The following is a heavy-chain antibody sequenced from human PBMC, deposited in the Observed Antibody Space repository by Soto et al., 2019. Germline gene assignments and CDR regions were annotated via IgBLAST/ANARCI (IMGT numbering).Heavy chain of an antibody. CDR1: GYTFTGYY. D-gene: IGHD3-3*01. V-gene: IGHV1-2*04. Sequence: ASVKVSCKASGYTFTGYYMHWVRQAPGQGLEWMGWINPNSGGTNYAQKFQGWVTMTRDTSISTAYMELSRLRSDDTAVYYFARDSPYYDFWSGYYNHGMDVWGQGTTVTVSS. J-gene: IGHJ6*02. CDR2: INPNSGGT. CDR3: ARDSPYYDFWSGYYNHGMDV.